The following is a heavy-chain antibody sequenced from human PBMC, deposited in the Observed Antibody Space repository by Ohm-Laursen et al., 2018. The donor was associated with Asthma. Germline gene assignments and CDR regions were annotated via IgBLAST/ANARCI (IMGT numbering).Heavy chain of an antibody. CDR1: GFTFSSYA. V-gene: IGHV3-30-3*02. Sequence: SLRLSCAASGFTFSSYAMHWVRQAPGKGLEWVAVISYDGSNKYYADSVKGRFTISRDNSKNTLYLQMNSLRAEDTAVYYCAKSGDFWSGYCDYWGQGTLVTVSS. CDR2: ISYDGSNK. D-gene: IGHD3-3*01. J-gene: IGHJ4*02. CDR3: AKSGDFWSGYCDY.